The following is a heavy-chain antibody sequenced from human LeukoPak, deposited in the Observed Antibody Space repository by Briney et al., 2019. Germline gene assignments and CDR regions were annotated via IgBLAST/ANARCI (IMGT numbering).Heavy chain of an antibody. CDR2: IYYSGST. J-gene: IGHJ4*02. D-gene: IGHD6-6*01. CDR3: ARHRAGIAARTPFDY. CDR1: GGSISSYY. Sequence: SETLSLTCTVSGGSISSYYWSWIRQPPGKGLEWIGYIYYSGSTNYNPSLKSRVTISVDTSKNQFSLKLSSVTAADTAVYYCARHRAGIAARTPFDYWGQGTLVTVSS. V-gene: IGHV4-59*08.